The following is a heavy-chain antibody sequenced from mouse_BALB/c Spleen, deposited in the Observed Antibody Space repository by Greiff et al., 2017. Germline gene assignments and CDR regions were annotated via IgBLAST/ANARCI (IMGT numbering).Heavy chain of an antibody. Sequence: VKVVESGPGLVAPSQSLSITCTASGFSLTGYGVNWVRQTPGKGLEWLGMIWGDGSTDYNSALKYSMSIRKDNSKSQVFLIMNSLQTDDTARYYGTRNRYDGPMDYWGQGTSVTVSA. J-gene: IGHJ4*01. D-gene: IGHD2-14*01. CDR2: IWGDGST. CDR1: GFSLTGYG. CDR3: TRNRYDGPMDY. V-gene: IGHV2-6-7*01.